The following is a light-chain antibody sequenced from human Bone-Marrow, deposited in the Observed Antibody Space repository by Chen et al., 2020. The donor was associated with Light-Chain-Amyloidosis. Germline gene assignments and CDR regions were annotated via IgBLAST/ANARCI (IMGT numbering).Light chain of an antibody. CDR2: RDT. CDR1: DLPTKY. V-gene: IGLV3-25*03. Sequence: SYELTQPPSVSVSPGQTARITCSGDDLPTKYAYWYQQKPGQAPVLVIHRDTERPSGISERFSGSSSGTTATLTISGVQAEDEADYYYQSADSSGTYEVIFGGGTKLTVL. J-gene: IGLJ2*01. CDR3: QSADSSGTYEVI.